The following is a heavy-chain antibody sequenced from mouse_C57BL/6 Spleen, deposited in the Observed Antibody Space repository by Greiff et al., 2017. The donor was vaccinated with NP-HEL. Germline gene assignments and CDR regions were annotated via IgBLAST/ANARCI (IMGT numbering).Heavy chain of an antibody. J-gene: IGHJ2*01. CDR3: ARWLLPYYFDY. CDR2: IDPSDSYT. V-gene: IGHV1-50*01. Sequence: VQLQQSGAELVKPGASVKLSCKASGYTFTSYWMQWVKQRPGQGLEWIGEIDPSDSYTNYNQKFKGKATLTVDTSSSTAYMQISSLTSEDSAVYYCARWLLPYYFDYWGQGTTLTVSS. D-gene: IGHD2-3*01. CDR1: GYTFTSYW.